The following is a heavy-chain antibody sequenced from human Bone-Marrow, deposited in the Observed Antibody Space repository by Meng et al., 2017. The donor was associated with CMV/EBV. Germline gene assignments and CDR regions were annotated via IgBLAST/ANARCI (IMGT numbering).Heavy chain of an antibody. CDR3: APGFRSWSGSYSS. V-gene: IGHV4-34*01. CDR2: ITHIVST. D-gene: IGHD1-26*01. CDR1: CASFSCS. Sequence: PLGAALSTPSEHPARACGLFCASFSCSCSWVRQPPGKGLVWMWEITHIVSTNDNLSLKSRVTISIDTSNNQFSLKLSSVTATDTAVYYCAPGFRSWSGSYSSWGQRTLVTVSS. J-gene: IGHJ4*02.